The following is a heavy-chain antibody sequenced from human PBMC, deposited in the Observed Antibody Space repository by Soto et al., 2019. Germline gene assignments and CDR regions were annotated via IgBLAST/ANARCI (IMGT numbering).Heavy chain of an antibody. Sequence: PGGSLRLSCAASGSTFSSYAMHWVRQSPGKGLEWVAVISYDGSNKYYADSVKGRFTISRDNSKNTLYLQMNSLRAEDTAVYYCARVFGPVGFSYYYYGMDVWGQGTTVTVSS. CDR3: ARVFGPVGFSYYYYGMDV. CDR1: GSTFSSYA. V-gene: IGHV3-30-3*01. J-gene: IGHJ6*02. D-gene: IGHD3-3*01. CDR2: ISYDGSNK.